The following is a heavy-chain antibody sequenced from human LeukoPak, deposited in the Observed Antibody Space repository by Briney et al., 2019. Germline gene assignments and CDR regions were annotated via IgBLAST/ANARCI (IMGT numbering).Heavy chain of an antibody. Sequence: SETLSLTSTVSGGSISSYYWSWIRQPPGKGLEWIGYIYYSGSTNYNPSLKSRATISVDTSKNQFSLKLSSVTAADTAVYYCARAIGGGILRYFDWLDYWGQGTLVTVSS. CDR3: ARAIGGGILRYFDWLDY. D-gene: IGHD3-9*01. CDR1: GGSISSYY. V-gene: IGHV4-59*08. CDR2: IYYSGST. J-gene: IGHJ4*02.